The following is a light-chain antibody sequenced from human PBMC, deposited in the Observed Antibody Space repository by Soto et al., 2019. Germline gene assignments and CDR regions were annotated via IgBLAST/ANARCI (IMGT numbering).Light chain of an antibody. CDR1: QSFRGL. V-gene: IGKV3-11*01. CDR3: QQCANWPPKWT. CDR2: DAS. Sequence: EIVMTQSPDTLFVSLGEGATLSCRASQSFRGLLAWYQQKPGQAPRLLIYDASNRATGIPARFSGSGSGTDFTLTISSLEPEDFAVYYCQQCANWPPKWTFGQGTKVDIK. J-gene: IGKJ1*01.